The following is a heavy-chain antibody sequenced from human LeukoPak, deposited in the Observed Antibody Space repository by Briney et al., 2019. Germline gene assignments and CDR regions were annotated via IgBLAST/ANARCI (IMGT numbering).Heavy chain of an antibody. Sequence: GASVKVSCKASGYTFTGYYMHWVRQGPGQGLEWMGWINPNSGGTKYAQKFQGRVTMTRDTSISTAYMELSRLRSDDTAVYYCARVPKATPGHFDYWGQGTLVTVSS. CDR3: ARVPKATPGHFDY. CDR2: INPNSGGT. CDR1: GYTFTGYY. V-gene: IGHV1-2*02. J-gene: IGHJ4*02.